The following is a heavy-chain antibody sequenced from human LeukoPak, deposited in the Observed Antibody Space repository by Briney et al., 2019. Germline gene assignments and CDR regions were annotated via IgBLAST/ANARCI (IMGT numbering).Heavy chain of an antibody. J-gene: IGHJ4*02. D-gene: IGHD6-19*01. CDR3: AREYSSGWSGTGY. V-gene: IGHV4-59*01. CDR1: GGSISSYY. Sequence: PSETLSLACTVSGGSISSYYWSWIRQPPGKGLEWIGYVYYSGSTNYNPSLESRVTISVDTSKNQFSLKLSSVTAADTAVYYCAREYSSGWSGTGYWGQGTLVTVSS. CDR2: VYYSGST.